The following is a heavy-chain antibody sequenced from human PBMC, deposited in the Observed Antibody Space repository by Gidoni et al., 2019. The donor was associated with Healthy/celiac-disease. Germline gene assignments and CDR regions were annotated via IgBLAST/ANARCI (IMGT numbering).Heavy chain of an antibody. Sequence: QVQLQESGPGLVKPSGTLSPTCAVSGGSISTGNWRSWVRQPPGKGLEWIGEIYHSGSTNYNPSLKSRVTISVDKSKNQFSLKLSSVTAADTAVYYCARIPRVVAATLDSYYFDYWGQGTLVTVSS. V-gene: IGHV4-4*02. CDR2: IYHSGST. D-gene: IGHD2-15*01. CDR3: ARIPRVVAATLDSYYFDY. J-gene: IGHJ4*02. CDR1: GGSISTGNW.